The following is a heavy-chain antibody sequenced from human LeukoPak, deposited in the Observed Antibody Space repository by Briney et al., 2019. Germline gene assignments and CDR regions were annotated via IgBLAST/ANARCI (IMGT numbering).Heavy chain of an antibody. CDR3: ARGYCSGGSCYLVSAFDI. CDR2: INWNGGST. J-gene: IGHJ3*02. Sequence: PGGSLRLSCAASGFTFDDYGMSWVRQAPGKGLEWVSGINWNGGSTGFADSVKGRFTISRDNAKNSLYLQMNSLRAEDTALYYCARGYCSGGSCYLVSAFDIWGQGTMVTVSS. CDR1: GFTFDDYG. D-gene: IGHD2-15*01. V-gene: IGHV3-20*04.